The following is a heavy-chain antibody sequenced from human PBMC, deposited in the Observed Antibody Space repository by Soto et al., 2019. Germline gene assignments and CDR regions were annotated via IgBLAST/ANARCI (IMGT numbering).Heavy chain of an antibody. CDR2: ISSNSAYI. V-gene: IGHV3-21*06. CDR1: GFTFSRFT. CDR3: ARDAGGVSSSEGWFDP. Sequence: EVQLVESGGGLVKPGGSLRLSCAASGFTFSRFTMNWVRQAPGKGLEWVSAISSNSAYIYYANSVRGRFTISRDNAKISVYLQMNSLRAEETAVYYCARDAGGVSSSEGWFDPWGQGTLVTVSS. J-gene: IGHJ5*02. D-gene: IGHD6-6*01.